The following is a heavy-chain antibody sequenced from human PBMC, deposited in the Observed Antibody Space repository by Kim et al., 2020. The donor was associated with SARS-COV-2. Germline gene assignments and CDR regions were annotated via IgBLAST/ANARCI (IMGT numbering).Heavy chain of an antibody. CDR2: ISWNSGSI. CDR3: AKDGGGAGIAAAGDKYF. Sequence: GGSLRLSCAASGFTFDDYAMHWVRQAPGKGLEWVSGISWNSGSIGYADSVKGRFTISRDNAKNSLYLQMTSLRAEDTALYYCAKDGGGAGIAAAGDKYF. J-gene: IGHJ2*01. V-gene: IGHV3-9*01. CDR1: GFTFDDYA. D-gene: IGHD6-13*01.